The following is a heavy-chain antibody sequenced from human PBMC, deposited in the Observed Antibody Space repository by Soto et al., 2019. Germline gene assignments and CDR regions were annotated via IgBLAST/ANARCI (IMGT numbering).Heavy chain of an antibody. J-gene: IGHJ4*02. D-gene: IGHD5-18*01. CDR1: GFTFSSYS. V-gene: IGHV3-21*01. CDR3: AIGELWFAY. Sequence: EVQLVESGGGLVKPGGSLRVSCVASGFTFSSYSMNWVRQAPGKGLEWVSSISSLSSYIYYADSVKGRFTISRDNAKNSLYLQMDSLTAEDSAIYYCAIGELWFAYLGQGTLVTVSS. CDR2: ISSLSSYI.